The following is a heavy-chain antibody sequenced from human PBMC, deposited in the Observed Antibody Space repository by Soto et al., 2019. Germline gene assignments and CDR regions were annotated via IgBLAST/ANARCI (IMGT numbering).Heavy chain of an antibody. CDR2: IIPILGIA. CDR1: GGTFSSYT. V-gene: IGHV1-69*02. D-gene: IGHD2-15*01. CDR3: ASQGGYWYFDL. Sequence: QVQLVQSGAEVKKPGSSVKVSCKASGGTFSSYTISWVRQAPGQGLEWMGRIIPILGIANYAQKFQGRVTITADKSTSTAYMELSRLRSEDTAVYYCASQGGYWYFDLWGRGTLVTVSS. J-gene: IGHJ2*01.